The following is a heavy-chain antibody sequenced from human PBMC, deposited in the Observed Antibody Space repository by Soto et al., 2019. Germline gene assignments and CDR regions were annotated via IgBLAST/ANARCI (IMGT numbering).Heavy chain of an antibody. D-gene: IGHD3-16*01. CDR3: APHETFGGWFDP. V-gene: IGHV4-30-2*01. CDR1: GGSISSGGYS. CDR2: IYHSGST. J-gene: IGHJ5*02. Sequence: QLQLQESGSGLVKPSQTLSLTCAVSGGSISSGGYSWSWIRQPPGKGLEWIGYIYHSGSTYYNPSLKSRVTRSVDRSKNQFSLKLSSVTAADTAVYSCAPHETFGGWFDPWGQGTLVTVSS.